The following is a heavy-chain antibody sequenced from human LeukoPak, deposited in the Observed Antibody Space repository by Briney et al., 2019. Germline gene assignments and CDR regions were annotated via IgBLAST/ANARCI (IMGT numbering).Heavy chain of an antibody. CDR1: GYSISSGYY. D-gene: IGHD2-2*01. J-gene: IGHJ6*03. CDR2: IYHSGST. V-gene: IGHV4-38-2*02. CDR3: ARVSRGYMDV. Sequence: SETLSLTCTVSGYSISSGYYWGWIRQPPGKGLEWIGSIYHSGSTNYNPSLKSRVTISVDTSKNQFSLKLSSVTAADTAVYYCARVSRGYMDVWGKGTTVTVSS.